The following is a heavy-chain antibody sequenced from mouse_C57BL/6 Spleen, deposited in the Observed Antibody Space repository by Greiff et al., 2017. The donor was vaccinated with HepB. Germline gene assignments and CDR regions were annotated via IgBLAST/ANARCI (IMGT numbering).Heavy chain of an antibody. CDR3: ARGLYYDYHEGYAMDY. D-gene: IGHD2-4*01. V-gene: IGHV7-1*01. CDR2: SRNKANDYTT. CDR1: GFTFSDFY. J-gene: IGHJ4*01. Sequence: EVQGVESGGGLVQSGRSLRLSCATSGFTFSDFYMEWVRHAPGKGLEWIAASRNKANDYTTEYSASVKGRFIVSRDTSQSILYLQMNALRAEDTAIYYCARGLYYDYHEGYAMDYWGQGTSVTVSS.